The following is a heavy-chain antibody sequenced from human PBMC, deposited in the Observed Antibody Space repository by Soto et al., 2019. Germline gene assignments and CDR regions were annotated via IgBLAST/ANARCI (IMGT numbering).Heavy chain of an antibody. CDR1: GGSISSGSNS. Sequence: QLQLQESGPRLVKPSATLSLTCSVSGGSISSGSNSWAWIRQSPGKGLEWIGPIYLSASKHYNPSLEGRVAISADTPNSQLALRLSSVTAADTAVYYSGRQPGHFDSTTCFGYNSVAVWGRGTTNIVS. CDR2: IYLSASK. D-gene: IGHD2-2*01. J-gene: IGHJ6*02. CDR3: GRQPGHFDSTTCFGYNSVAV. V-gene: IGHV4-39*01.